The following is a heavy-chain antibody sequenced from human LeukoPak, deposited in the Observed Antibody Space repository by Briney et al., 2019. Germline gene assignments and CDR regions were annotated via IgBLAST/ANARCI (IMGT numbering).Heavy chain of an antibody. Sequence: SETLSLTCAVYGGSFSGYYWTWIRQPPGRGLEWIGEINHSGSTNYNPSLKSRVTISVDTSKSQFSLKLNSVTAADTATYYCARGRDPYWGQGTLVTVSS. V-gene: IGHV4-34*01. D-gene: IGHD5-24*01. CDR1: GGSFSGYY. CDR3: ARGRDPY. J-gene: IGHJ4*02. CDR2: INHSGST.